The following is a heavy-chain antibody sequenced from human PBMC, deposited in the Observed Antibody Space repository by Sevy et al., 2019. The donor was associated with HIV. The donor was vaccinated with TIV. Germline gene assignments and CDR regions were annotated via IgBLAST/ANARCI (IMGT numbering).Heavy chain of an antibody. CDR3: ARPASYDSSGYYSSSYWYFDL. CDR2: ISYDGSNK. Sequence: GGSLRLSCAASGFTFSSYGMHWVRQAPGKGLEWVAVISYDGSNKYYADSVKGRFTISRDNSKNTLYLQRNSLRAEDTAVYYSARPASYDSSGYYSSSYWYFDLWGRGTLVTVSS. V-gene: IGHV3-30*03. D-gene: IGHD3-22*01. J-gene: IGHJ2*01. CDR1: GFTFSSYG.